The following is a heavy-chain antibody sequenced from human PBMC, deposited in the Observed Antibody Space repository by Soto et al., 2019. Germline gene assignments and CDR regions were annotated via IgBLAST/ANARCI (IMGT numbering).Heavy chain of an antibody. CDR1: GYTFTSYA. V-gene: IGHV1-46*01. D-gene: IGHD3-22*01. CDR3: ARGDPYYSDISVQSPLGY. J-gene: IGHJ4*02. Sequence: ASVKVSCKASGYTFTSYAMHWVRQAPGQGLEWMGIINPSGTSATYAQKFQARVTMTTDTSTSTVYMELSSLRSEDTALYYCARGDPYYSDISVQSPLGYWGQGTLVTVSS. CDR2: INPSGTSA.